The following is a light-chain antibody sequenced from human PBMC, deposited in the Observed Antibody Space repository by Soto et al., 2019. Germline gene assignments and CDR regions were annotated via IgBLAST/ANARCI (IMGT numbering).Light chain of an antibody. V-gene: IGKV3-15*01. CDR3: QQYNNWPPT. CDR2: GAS. Sequence: EIVMTQSPATLSVSPGERATLSCRASQSVSSNLAWYQQKPGQAPRLLIYGASTRTTGIPARFSGSGSGTEFTLTSSSLQYEDFAVYYCQQYNNWPPTFGQGTKVEIK. CDR1: QSVSSN. J-gene: IGKJ1*01.